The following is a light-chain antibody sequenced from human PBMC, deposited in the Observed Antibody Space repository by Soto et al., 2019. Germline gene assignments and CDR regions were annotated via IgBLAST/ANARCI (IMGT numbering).Light chain of an antibody. CDR3: QHYNSYSEA. J-gene: IGKJ1*01. CDR2: AAS. Sequence: DIQMTQSPSSLSASVGDRVTITCRASQSISSYLNWYQQKPGKAPKVLIYAASSLQSGVPSRFSGSGSGTDSTLTISSLQPEDFATYYCQHYNSYSEAFGQGTKVDIK. CDR1: QSISSY. V-gene: IGKV1-39*01.